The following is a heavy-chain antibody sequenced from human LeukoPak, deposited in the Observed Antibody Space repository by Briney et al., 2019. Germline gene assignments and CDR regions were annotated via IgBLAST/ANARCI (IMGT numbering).Heavy chain of an antibody. CDR3: AKGHTTSWYNFDY. V-gene: IGHV3-23*01. CDR1: GFTFSNYA. J-gene: IGHJ4*02. Sequence: GGSLRLSCAASGFTFSNYAMTWVRQAPGKGLEWVSSISGFGESTHYADSVQGRFTISRDNSSNTVFVQMTSPRADDTAVYYCAKGHTTSWYNFDYWGQGILVTVSS. CDR2: ISGFGEST. D-gene: IGHD6-13*01.